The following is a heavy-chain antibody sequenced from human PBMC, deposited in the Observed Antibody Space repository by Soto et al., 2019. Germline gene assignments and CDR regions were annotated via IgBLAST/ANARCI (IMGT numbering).Heavy chain of an antibody. Sequence: QVQLVESGGGVVQPGRSLRLSCAASGFTFSSYGMHWVRQAPGKGLEWVAVISYDGSNKYYADSVKGRFTISRDNSKNTLYLQMSSLRAEDTAVYYCAKALGELSLQPLDYWGQGTLVTVSS. CDR3: AKALGELSLQPLDY. D-gene: IGHD3-16*02. CDR1: GFTFSSYG. V-gene: IGHV3-30*18. CDR2: ISYDGSNK. J-gene: IGHJ4*02.